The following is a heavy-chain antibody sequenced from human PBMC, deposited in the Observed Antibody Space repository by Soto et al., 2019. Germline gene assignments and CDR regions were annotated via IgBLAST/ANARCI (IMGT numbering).Heavy chain of an antibody. CDR3: ATFLNPLINIVATILFDY. D-gene: IGHD5-12*01. CDR2: ISSSSSYI. V-gene: IGHV3-21*01. CDR1: GFTFSSYS. Sequence: GGSLRLSCAASGFTFSSYSMNWVRQAPGKGLEWVSSISSSSSYIYYADSVKGRFTISRDNAKNSLYLQMNSLRAEDTAVYYCATFLNPLINIVATILFDYWGQGTLVTVSS. J-gene: IGHJ4*02.